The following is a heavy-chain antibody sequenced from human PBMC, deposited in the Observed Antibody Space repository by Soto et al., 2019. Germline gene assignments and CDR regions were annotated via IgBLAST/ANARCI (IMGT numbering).Heavy chain of an antibody. Sequence: QITLKASGPTVVKPTQTLTLTCTFSGFSLSANGVGVGWIRQPPGKALEWLTLIYWEDDKRYSHTLKSRLTNPKDTSKNRLVPTMTTMDPVNTAPYYCARFGERSGWDYFDYWGQGTLVTVSS. V-gene: IGHV2-5*02. CDR1: GFSLSANGVG. D-gene: IGHD6-25*01. CDR3: ARFGERSGWDYFDY. CDR2: IYWEDDK. J-gene: IGHJ4*02.